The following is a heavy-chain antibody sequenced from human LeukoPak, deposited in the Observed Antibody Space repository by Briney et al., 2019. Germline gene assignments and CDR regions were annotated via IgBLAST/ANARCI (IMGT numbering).Heavy chain of an antibody. CDR1: GFTFSRHG. J-gene: IGHJ4*02. Sequence: GGSLRLSCAPSGFTFSRHGMHWVRQAPGKGLEWVAIISNDGSRKYYAHSVEGRFTISRDNSKNTLYLQMDSLRAEDTAVYYCARDRAWNYFDYWGRGTLVTVSS. D-gene: IGHD3-3*01. CDR3: ARDRAWNYFDY. V-gene: IGHV3-30*03. CDR2: ISNDGSRK.